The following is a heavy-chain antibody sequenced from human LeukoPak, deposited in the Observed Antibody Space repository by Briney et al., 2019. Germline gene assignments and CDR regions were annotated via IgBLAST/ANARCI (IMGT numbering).Heavy chain of an antibody. CDR2: IRHDGSNK. V-gene: IGHV3-30*02. CDR1: GFTFSSYG. CDR3: AKSIHYYDSSGPRF. Sequence: GGSLRLSCAASGFTFSSYGMHWVRQAPGKGLEWVAFIRHDGSNKYYADSVKGRFTISRDNSKNTLYLQMNSLRAEDTAVYYCAKSIHYYDSSGPRFWGQGTLVTVSS. D-gene: IGHD3-22*01. J-gene: IGHJ4*02.